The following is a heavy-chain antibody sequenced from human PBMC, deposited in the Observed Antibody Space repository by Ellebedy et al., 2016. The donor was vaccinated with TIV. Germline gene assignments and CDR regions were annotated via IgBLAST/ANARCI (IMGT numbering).Heavy chain of an antibody. D-gene: IGHD3-10*01. CDR1: GYTFTSYF. V-gene: IGHV1-46*01. J-gene: IGHJ4*02. CDR2: INPSGGST. Sequence: ASVKVSXKASGYTFTSYFMHWVRQAHGQGLEWMGVINPSGGSTTYAQKFQGRVTMTRDTSTSTVYMELSSLRSEDTAVYYCARDDYGSGSYYKLIDYWGQGTLVTVSS. CDR3: ARDDYGSGSYYKLIDY.